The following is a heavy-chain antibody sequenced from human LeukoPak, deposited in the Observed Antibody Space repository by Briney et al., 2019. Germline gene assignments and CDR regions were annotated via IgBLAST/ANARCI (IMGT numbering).Heavy chain of an antibody. J-gene: IGHJ4*02. CDR3: ATDLAVASPKTRD. CDR1: GYTFTGYY. CDR2: INPNSGGT. Sequence: GASVKVSCKASGYTFTGYYMHWVRQAPGQGLEWMGRINPNSGGTNYAQKFQGRVTMTRDTSISTAYMELSRLRSDDTAVYYCATDLAVASPKTRDWGQGTLVTVSS. D-gene: IGHD6-19*01. V-gene: IGHV1-2*06.